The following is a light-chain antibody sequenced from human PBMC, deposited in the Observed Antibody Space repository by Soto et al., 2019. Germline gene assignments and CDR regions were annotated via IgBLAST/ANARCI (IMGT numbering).Light chain of an antibody. V-gene: IGKV1-5*03. CDR2: KAS. CDR1: QSISSW. CDR3: QQYNSYPYT. Sequence: DIQMTQSPSTLSASVGDRVTITCRASQSISSWLAWYQQKPGKAPKLLIYKASSLESGVPSRFSGSGSGTEFTLTISSLQPDDFATYYCQQYNSYPYTYGQGTKLEIK. J-gene: IGKJ2*01.